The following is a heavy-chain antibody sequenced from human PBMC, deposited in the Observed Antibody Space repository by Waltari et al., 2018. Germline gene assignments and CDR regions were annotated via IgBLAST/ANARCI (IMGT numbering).Heavy chain of an antibody. D-gene: IGHD4-17*01. CDR3: ARGYGDYGGDYWYFDL. CDR2: IIPILGTA. V-gene: IGHV1-69*01. J-gene: IGHJ2*01. Sequence: QVQLVQSGAEVKKPGSSVKVSCKASGGTFSSYAISWVRRAPGQGLEWRGGIIPILGTANYAQKCQGRVTMTADESTSTAYRGLSSLRSEDTAVYYCARGYGDYGGDYWYFDLWGRGTLVTVSS. CDR1: GGTFSSYA.